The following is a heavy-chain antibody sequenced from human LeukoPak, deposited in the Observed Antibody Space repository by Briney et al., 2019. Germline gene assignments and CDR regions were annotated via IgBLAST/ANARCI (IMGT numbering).Heavy chain of an antibody. V-gene: IGHV1-69*13. Sequence: ASVKVSCKASGGSFSSYAVSWVRQAPGQGLEWMGGIVPLFGTANYAQKFQGRVTITADESTSTAYMELSSLRSEDTAVYYCARGGVGIGGFQDFNYWGQGTLVTVSS. CDR1: GGSFSSYA. CDR3: ARGGVGIGGFQDFNY. CDR2: IVPLFGTA. J-gene: IGHJ4*02. D-gene: IGHD1-14*01.